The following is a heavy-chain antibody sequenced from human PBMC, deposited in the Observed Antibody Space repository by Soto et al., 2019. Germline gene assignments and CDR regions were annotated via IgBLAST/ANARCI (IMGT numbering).Heavy chain of an antibody. V-gene: IGHV4-59*11. CDR1: GGSISNHY. CDR2: IYYSGST. D-gene: IGHD3-3*01. J-gene: IGHJ6*02. Sequence: PSETLSLTCTVSGGSISNHYWSWIRQPPGRGLEWIGYIYYSGSTNYNPSLKSRVTISVDTSKNQFSLKLSSVTAADTAVYYCARGSNYDFWSGYLDSYYYYYGMDVWGQGTTVTVSS. CDR3: ARGSNYDFWSGYLDSYYYYYGMDV.